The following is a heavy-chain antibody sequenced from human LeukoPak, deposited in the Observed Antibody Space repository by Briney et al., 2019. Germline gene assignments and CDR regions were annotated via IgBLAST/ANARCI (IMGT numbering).Heavy chain of an antibody. V-gene: IGHV3-7*03. J-gene: IGHJ4*02. D-gene: IGHD3-10*01. CDR2: MKEDGSEK. CDR1: GFTFSDYW. Sequence: GGCLRLSCAASGFTFSDYWMNWVRQAPGKGLEWVANMKEDGSEKYCVDCVKGRFTISRDNAKNSLYLQMNSLRVEDTAVYYCARGPNYSSRSDYFDYWGQGTLVTVSS. CDR3: ARGPNYSSRSDYFDY.